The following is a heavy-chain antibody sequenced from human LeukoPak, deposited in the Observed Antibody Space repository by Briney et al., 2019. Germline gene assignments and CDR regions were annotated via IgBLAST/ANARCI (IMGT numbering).Heavy chain of an antibody. Sequence: GGSLRLSCAASGFTFSRYWITWVRQAPGKGLEWVANIKQDESGKYYVDFVKGRFTISRDNAKNSLYLQMNSLRAEDTAVYYCARGLAVTARGSFDIWGQGTMVTVSS. D-gene: IGHD6-19*01. V-gene: IGHV3-7*03. J-gene: IGHJ3*02. CDR3: ARGLAVTARGSFDI. CDR1: GFTFSRYW. CDR2: IKQDESGK.